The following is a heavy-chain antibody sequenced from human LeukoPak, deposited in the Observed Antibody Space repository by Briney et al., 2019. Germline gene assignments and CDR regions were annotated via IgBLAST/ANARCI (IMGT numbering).Heavy chain of an antibody. Sequence: GGSLRLSCVASGFTFSSYAMSWVRQAPGKGLEWVSAISGSGGSTYYADSVKGRFTISRDNSKNTLYLQMNSLRAEDTAVYYCAKGAVLPYYYDSSGYYPYFDYWGQGTLVTVPS. D-gene: IGHD3-22*01. J-gene: IGHJ4*02. CDR3: AKGAVLPYYYDSSGYYPYFDY. CDR1: GFTFSSYA. CDR2: ISGSGGST. V-gene: IGHV3-23*01.